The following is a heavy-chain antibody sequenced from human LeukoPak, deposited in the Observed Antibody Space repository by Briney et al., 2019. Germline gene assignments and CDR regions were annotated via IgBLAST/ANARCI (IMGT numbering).Heavy chain of an antibody. CDR1: GFTFSSYA. CDR2: ISGSGGST. Sequence: SGGSLRLSCAASGFTFSSYAMSWVRQAPGKGLEWVSAISGSGGSTYYADSVKGRFTIPRDNSKNTLYLQMNSLRAEDTAVYYCAKSGRAQLWLPYYYYGMDVWGQGTTVTVSS. V-gene: IGHV3-23*01. D-gene: IGHD5-18*01. J-gene: IGHJ6*02. CDR3: AKSGRAQLWLPYYYYGMDV.